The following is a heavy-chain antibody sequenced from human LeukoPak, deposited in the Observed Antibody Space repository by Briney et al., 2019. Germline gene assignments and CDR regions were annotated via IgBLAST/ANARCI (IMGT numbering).Heavy chain of an antibody. D-gene: IGHD2/OR15-2a*01. Sequence: SETLSLTCAVYSGSFSGYYWSWIRQPPGKGLEWIGEINHSGSTNYNPSLKSRVTISVDTSKNQFSLKLSSVTAADTAVYYCARAYPRIGKDYWGQGTLVTVSS. CDR3: ARAYPRIGKDY. CDR2: INHSGST. CDR1: SGSFSGYY. V-gene: IGHV4-34*01. J-gene: IGHJ4*02.